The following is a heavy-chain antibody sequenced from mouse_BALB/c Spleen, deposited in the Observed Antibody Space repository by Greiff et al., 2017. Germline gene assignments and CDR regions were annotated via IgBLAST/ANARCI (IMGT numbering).Heavy chain of an antibody. CDR1: GYTFTSYV. Sequence: EVQLVESGPELVKPGASVKMSCKASGYTFTSYVMHWVKQKPGQGLEWIGYINPYNDGTKYNEKFKGKATLTSDKSSSTAYMELSSLTSEDSAVYYCARGERPYYGSSPTAWFAYRGQGTLVTVSA. V-gene: IGHV1-14*01. J-gene: IGHJ3*01. D-gene: IGHD1-1*01. CDR3: ARGERPYYGSSPTAWFAY. CDR2: INPYNDGT.